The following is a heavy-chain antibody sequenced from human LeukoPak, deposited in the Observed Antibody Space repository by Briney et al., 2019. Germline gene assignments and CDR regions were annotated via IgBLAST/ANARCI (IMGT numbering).Heavy chain of an antibody. CDR1: GFTFDDYA. V-gene: IGHV3-9*01. J-gene: IGHJ4*02. CDR2: MSWNSGSI. Sequence: GRSLGLSCAASGFTFDDYAMHWVRQAPGKGLEWVSGMSWNSGSIDYADSVNGLFTISRDNAKNSLYLQMNRLRAEDTALYYCAKDGGSRGEHSPLAHWGQGTLVTVSS. D-gene: IGHD4-17*01. CDR3: AKDGGSRGEHSPLAH.